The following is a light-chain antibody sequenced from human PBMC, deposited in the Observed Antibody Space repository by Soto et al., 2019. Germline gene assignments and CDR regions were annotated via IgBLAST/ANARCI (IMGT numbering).Light chain of an antibody. CDR2: GAS. J-gene: IGKJ4*01. Sequence: DIVLTQSPGTLSLSPGERATISCRASQSVSSSYLAWYQQKPGQAPRLLIYGASSRTTGLPEKFSGSGSGTDFTLTISSLQPEDFAADYCQQYNSSLHTFGEGTKVEIK. CDR1: QSVSSSY. V-gene: IGKV3-20*01. CDR3: QQYNSSLHT.